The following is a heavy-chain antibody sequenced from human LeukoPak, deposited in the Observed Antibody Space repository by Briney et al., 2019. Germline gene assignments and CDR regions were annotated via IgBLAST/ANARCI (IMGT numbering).Heavy chain of an antibody. V-gene: IGHV3-30*18. CDR2: ISYDGSNK. CDR3: AKDRGYSYGSLGMDV. Sequence: PGVSLRLSCAASGFTFSSYGMHWVRQAPGKGLEWGAVISYDGSNKYYADSVKGRFTISRDNSKTTLYLQMNSLRAEDTAVYYCAKDRGYSYGSLGMDVWGQGTTVTVSS. D-gene: IGHD5-18*01. J-gene: IGHJ6*02. CDR1: GFTFSSYG.